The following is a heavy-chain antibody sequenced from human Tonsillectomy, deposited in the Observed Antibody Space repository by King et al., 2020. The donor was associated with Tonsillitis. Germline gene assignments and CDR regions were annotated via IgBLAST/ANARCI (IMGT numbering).Heavy chain of an antibody. D-gene: IGHD3-9*01. Sequence: VQLVESGGGLVQPGGSLRLSCAASGFTFSNYAMSWVRQAPGKGLEWVSAISGSGGSTYYADSVKGRFTISRDNSKNTLYLQVNSLKAEDTAVYYCAKEYYYMLTGYYARPFDYWGQGTLVTVSS. CDR2: ISGSGGST. J-gene: IGHJ4*02. CDR1: GFTFSNYA. V-gene: IGHV3-23*04. CDR3: AKEYYYMLTGYYARPFDY.